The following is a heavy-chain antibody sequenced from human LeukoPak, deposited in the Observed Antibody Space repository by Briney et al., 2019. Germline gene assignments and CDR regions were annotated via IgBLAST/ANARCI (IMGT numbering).Heavy chain of an antibody. Sequence: SETLSLTCTVSGGSISSGSYYWSWIRQPAGKGLEWIGRIYTSGSTNYNPSLKSRVTISIDKSKNQFSLKLNSVTAADTAVYYCARAGQGYCSSASCFLSLDYWGQGTLVTVSS. CDR2: IYTSGST. D-gene: IGHD2-2*01. CDR1: GGSISSGSYY. CDR3: ARAGQGYCSSASCFLSLDY. J-gene: IGHJ4*02. V-gene: IGHV4-61*02.